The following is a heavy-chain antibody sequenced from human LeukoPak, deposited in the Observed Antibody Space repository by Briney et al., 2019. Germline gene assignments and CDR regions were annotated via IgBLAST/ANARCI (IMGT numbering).Heavy chain of an antibody. D-gene: IGHD6-13*01. CDR2: IYYSGST. CDR1: GGSISTSSYY. V-gene: IGHV4-39*01. Sequence: PSETLSLTCTVSGGSISTSSYYWGWIRQPPGKGLDWIGTIYYSGSTYYNPSLKSRVTISVDTSKNLFSLKLSSVTAADTALYYCARHRIAAADDAFEIWGQGTMVTVSS. J-gene: IGHJ3*02. CDR3: ARHRIAAADDAFEI.